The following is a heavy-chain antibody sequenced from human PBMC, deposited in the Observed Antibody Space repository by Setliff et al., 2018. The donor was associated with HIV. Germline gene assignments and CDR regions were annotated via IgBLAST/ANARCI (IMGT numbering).Heavy chain of an antibody. CDR1: GGSISSSSYY. D-gene: IGHD2-8*01. CDR2: IYYSGST. J-gene: IGHJ5*02. Sequence: KTSETLSLTCTVSGGSISSSSYYWGWIRQPPGKGLEWIGSIYYSGSTYYNPSLKSRVTISADTSENQFSLKLNSVTAADTAVYYCARRGRDGVLIVFATGFDPWGQGTLVTVSS. CDR3: ARRGRDGVLIVFATGFDP. V-gene: IGHV4-39*01.